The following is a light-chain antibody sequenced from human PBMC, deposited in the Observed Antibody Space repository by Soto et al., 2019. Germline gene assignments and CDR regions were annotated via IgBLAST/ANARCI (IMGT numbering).Light chain of an antibody. CDR2: GAN. Sequence: GGIISITCRSSQSISRYLNWYQQRPGTAPKVLIFGANSLQSGVPSRFSGSGSGTEFTLTISSLQPEDFATYYCQQNYGTPGTFGQGTKVDIK. CDR1: QSISRY. J-gene: IGKJ1*01. CDR3: QQNYGTPGT. V-gene: IGKV1-39*01.